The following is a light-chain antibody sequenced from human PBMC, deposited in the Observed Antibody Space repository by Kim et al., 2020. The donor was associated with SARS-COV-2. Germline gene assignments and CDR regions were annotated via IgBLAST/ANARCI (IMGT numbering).Light chain of an antibody. CDR2: VNN. CDR1: SSNVGADYD. Sequence: RVTISCTGSSSNVGADYDVHWYQHLPGTAPKLLIFVNNNRPSGVPDRFSGSKSGTSASLVITGLQAEDEADYYCQSYDNSLSAYVFGPGTKVTVL. CDR3: QSYDNSLSAYV. J-gene: IGLJ1*01. V-gene: IGLV1-40*01.